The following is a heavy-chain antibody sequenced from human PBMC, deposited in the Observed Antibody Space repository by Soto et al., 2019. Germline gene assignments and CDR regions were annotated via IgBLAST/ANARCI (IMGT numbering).Heavy chain of an antibody. CDR2: ISAYNGDT. CDR3: ARSGLRDPVVVVGHTPFDP. D-gene: IGHD2-15*01. J-gene: IGHJ5*02. Sequence: QVQLVQSGAEVKKPGASVKVSCKASGYTFTNYDINWVRQAPGQGLEWMGWISAYNGDTNYAQKLQGRVTMTTDTSTSTAYMELRSLRSDDTAVYYCARSGLRDPVVVVGHTPFDPWGQGTLVTVSS. V-gene: IGHV1-18*01. CDR1: GYTFTNYD.